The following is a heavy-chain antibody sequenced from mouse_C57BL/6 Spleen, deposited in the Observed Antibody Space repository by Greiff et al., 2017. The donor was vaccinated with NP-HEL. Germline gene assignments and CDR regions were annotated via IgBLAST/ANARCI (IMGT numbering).Heavy chain of an antibody. CDR3: ARFSYDGYPWYFDV. CDR1: GYTFTDYY. V-gene: IGHV1-26*01. J-gene: IGHJ1*03. D-gene: IGHD2-3*01. CDR2: INPNHGGT. Sequence: EVQLQQSGPELVKPGASVKISCKASGYTFTDYYMNWVKQSHGKSLEWIGDINPNHGGTSYNQKFKGKATLTVDKSSSTAYMELRSLTSEDPAVYYWARFSYDGYPWYFDVWGTGTTVTVSA.